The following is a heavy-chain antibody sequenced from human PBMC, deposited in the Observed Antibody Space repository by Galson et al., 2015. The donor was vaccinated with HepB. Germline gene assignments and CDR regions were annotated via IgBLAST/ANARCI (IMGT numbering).Heavy chain of an antibody. Sequence: SLRLSCAASGFTFSSYGIHWVRQAPGKGLEWVAVISYDGSNKYYADSVKGRFTISRDNSKNTLYLQMNSLRAEDTAVYYCANGGGYCSGGSCYSYWGQGTLVTVSS. D-gene: IGHD2-15*01. J-gene: IGHJ4*02. CDR2: ISYDGSNK. V-gene: IGHV3-30*18. CDR1: GFTFSSYG. CDR3: ANGGGYCSGGSCYSY.